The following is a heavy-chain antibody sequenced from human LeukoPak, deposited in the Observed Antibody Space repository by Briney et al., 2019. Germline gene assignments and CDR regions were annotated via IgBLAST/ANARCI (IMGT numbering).Heavy chain of an antibody. Sequence: ASVKVSCKASGGTFSSYAISWVRQAPGQGLEWMGGIIPIFGTANYAQKFQGRVTITTDESTSTAYMELSSLRSEDTAVYYCARGYCSSTSCYHYYYYYYMDVWGKGTTVTVSS. D-gene: IGHD2-2*01. V-gene: IGHV1-69*05. CDR3: ARGYCSSTSCYHYYYYYYMDV. CDR2: IIPIFGTA. J-gene: IGHJ6*03. CDR1: GGTFSSYA.